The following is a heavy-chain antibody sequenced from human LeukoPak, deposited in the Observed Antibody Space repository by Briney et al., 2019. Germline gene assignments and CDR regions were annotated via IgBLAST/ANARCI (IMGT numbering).Heavy chain of an antibody. CDR3: ARDNSAQGDDY. D-gene: IGHD4-11*01. CDR2: MSPYNGNT. CDR1: GYKFTCYG. J-gene: IGHJ4*02. Sequence: EASVKVSCKASGYKFTCYGIDWVRQAPGQGLEWMGWMSPYNGNTKYAQKVQHRVTMTTDTSTSTAYMERRSLRSDDTAVYYCARDNSAQGDDYWGQGTLVTVSP. V-gene: IGHV1-18*01.